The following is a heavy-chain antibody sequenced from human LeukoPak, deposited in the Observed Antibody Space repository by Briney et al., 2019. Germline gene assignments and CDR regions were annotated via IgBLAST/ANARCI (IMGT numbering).Heavy chain of an antibody. D-gene: IGHD6-19*01. CDR1: GFTVSSNY. CDR2: IYSGGST. Sequence: ERSLRLSCAVSGFTVSSNYMSWVRQAPGTGLGGGSVIYSGGSTYYADSVKGRFTISRHNSKNTLYLQMNSLRAEDTAVYYCARGGGSGWSSYFDYWGQGTLVTVSS. CDR3: ARGGGSGWSSYFDY. V-gene: IGHV3-53*04. J-gene: IGHJ4*02.